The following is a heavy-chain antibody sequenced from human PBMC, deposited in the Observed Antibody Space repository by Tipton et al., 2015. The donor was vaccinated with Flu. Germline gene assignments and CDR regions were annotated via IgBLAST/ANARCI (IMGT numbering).Heavy chain of an antibody. J-gene: IGHJ3*02. CDR1: GASISSGRYY. CDR3: ARGTWSSSAFDI. CDR2: IYTSGST. V-gene: IGHV4-61*02. Sequence: TLSLTCSVSGASISSGRYYWTWVRRPAGQGLEWVGRIYTSGSTNYNASLRSRAAISMDTSKNLFSLKLRSVTAADTAVYFCARGTWSSSAFDIWGQGTMGIVSS. D-gene: IGHD2-15*01.